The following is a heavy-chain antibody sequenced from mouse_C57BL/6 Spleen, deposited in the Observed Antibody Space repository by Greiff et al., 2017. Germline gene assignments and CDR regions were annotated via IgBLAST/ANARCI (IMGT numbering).Heavy chain of an antibody. D-gene: IGHD2-1*01. V-gene: IGHV1-82*01. Sequence: QVQLKQSGPELVKPGASVKISCKASGYAFSSSWMNWVKQRPGKGLEWIGRIYPGDGDTNYNGKFKGKATLTADKSSSTAYMQLSSLTSEDSAVYFCARNYGNYPYYFDYWGQGTTLTVSS. CDR2: IYPGDGDT. CDR1: GYAFSSSW. CDR3: ARNYGNYPYYFDY. J-gene: IGHJ2*01.